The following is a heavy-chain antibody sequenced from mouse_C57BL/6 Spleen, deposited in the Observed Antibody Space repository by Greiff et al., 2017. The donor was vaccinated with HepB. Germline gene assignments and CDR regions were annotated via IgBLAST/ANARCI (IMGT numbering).Heavy chain of an antibody. V-gene: IGHV5-17*01. CDR1: GFTFSDYG. Sequence: EVMLVESGGGLVKPGGSLKLSCAASGFTFSDYGMHWVRQAPEKGLEWVAYISSGSSTIYYADTVKGRFTISRDNAKNTLFLQMTSLRSEDTAMYYCARYGGSSRYWYFDVWGTGTTVTVSS. J-gene: IGHJ1*03. D-gene: IGHD1-1*01. CDR2: ISSGSSTI. CDR3: ARYGGSSRYWYFDV.